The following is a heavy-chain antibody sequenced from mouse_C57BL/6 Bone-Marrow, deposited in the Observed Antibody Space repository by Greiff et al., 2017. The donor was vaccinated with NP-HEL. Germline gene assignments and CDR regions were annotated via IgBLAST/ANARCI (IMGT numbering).Heavy chain of an antibody. V-gene: IGHV5-12*01. CDR3: ARHGEYGGAMDY. D-gene: IGHD1-2*01. J-gene: IGHJ4*01. CDR2: ISNGGGST. Sequence: EVMLVESGGGLVQPGGSLKLSCAASGFTFSDYYMYWVRQTPEKRLEWVAYISNGGGSTYYPDTVKGRFTISRDNAKNTLYLEMSRLRSEDTAMYYCARHGEYGGAMDYWGQGTSVTVSS. CDR1: GFTFSDYY.